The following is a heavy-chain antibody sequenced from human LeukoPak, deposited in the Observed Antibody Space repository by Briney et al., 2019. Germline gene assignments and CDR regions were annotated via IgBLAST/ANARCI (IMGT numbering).Heavy chain of an antibody. CDR3: VRGLRELPY. CDR1: GFTLSSYA. V-gene: IGHV3-23*01. CDR2: IYASGENT. Sequence: GGSLRLSCAASGFTLSSYAMTWVRQAPGKGLEWVSGIYASGENTYYADSVKGRFTISRDSSKNTLYLQMNSLRGEDTAVYYCVRGLRELPYWGQGTLVTVSS. D-gene: IGHD1-26*01. J-gene: IGHJ4*02.